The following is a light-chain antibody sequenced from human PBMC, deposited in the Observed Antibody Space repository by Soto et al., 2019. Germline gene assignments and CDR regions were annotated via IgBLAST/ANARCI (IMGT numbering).Light chain of an antibody. V-gene: IGKV4-1*01. CDR3: QQYYSTPPFT. CDR2: WAS. J-gene: IGKJ3*01. CDR1: QSFLYSSNNKNY. Sequence: DIVMTQSPDSLAVSLGERATINCKSSQSFLYSSNNKNYLAWYQQKPGQPPKLLIYWASTRESGVPDRFSGSGSGTDFTLTISSLQAEDVAVYYCQQYYSTPPFTFGPGTKVDI.